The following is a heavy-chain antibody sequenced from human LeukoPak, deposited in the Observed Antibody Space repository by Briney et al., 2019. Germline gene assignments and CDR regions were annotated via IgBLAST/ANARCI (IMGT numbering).Heavy chain of an antibody. Sequence: SETLSLTCTVSGYSISSGYYWGWIRQPPGKGLEWIGSIYHSGSTYYNPSLKSRVTISVDTSKNQFSLKLSSVTAADTAVYYCARGVSYDIPQFWGQGTLVTVSS. CDR2: IYHSGST. J-gene: IGHJ4*02. D-gene: IGHD3-9*01. V-gene: IGHV4-38-2*02. CDR1: GYSISSGYY. CDR3: ARGVSYDIPQF.